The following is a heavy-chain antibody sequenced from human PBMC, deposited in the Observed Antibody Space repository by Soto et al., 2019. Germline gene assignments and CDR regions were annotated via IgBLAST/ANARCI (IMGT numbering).Heavy chain of an antibody. J-gene: IGHJ4*02. D-gene: IGHD1-1*01. V-gene: IGHV3-23*01. Sequence: GSLRLSCAASGFTFSSYAMSWVRQAPEKGLEYVSVISGSDGRTYYADSVQGRFTISRDNSKNTLYLQMNSLRAEDTALYYCARKEHGTRPLDNWGQGTLVTVSS. CDR3: ARKEHGTRPLDN. CDR1: GFTFSSYA. CDR2: ISGSDGRT.